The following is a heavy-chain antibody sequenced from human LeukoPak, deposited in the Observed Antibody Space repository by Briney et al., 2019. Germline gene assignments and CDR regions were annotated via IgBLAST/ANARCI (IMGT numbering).Heavy chain of an antibody. J-gene: IGHJ6*03. V-gene: IGHV3-20*04. D-gene: IGHD2-15*01. CDR3: AREGYCSGGSCFLGSDYYYYYYMDL. CDR2: LNWNGGST. CDR1: GFTFDDYG. Sequence: GGSLRLSCADSGFTFDDYGMSWVRQAPGKGLEWVSGLNWNGGSTGYADSVKGRFTISRDNAKNSLYLQMNSLRAEDTALYYCAREGYCSGGSCFLGSDYYYYYYMDLWGKGTTVTVSS.